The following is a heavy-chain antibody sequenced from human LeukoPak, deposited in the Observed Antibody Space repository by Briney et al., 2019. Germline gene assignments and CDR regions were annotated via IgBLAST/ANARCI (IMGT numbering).Heavy chain of an antibody. V-gene: IGHV3-7*01. D-gene: IGHD3-3*01. J-gene: IGHJ4*02. CDR1: GSTFSSYW. CDR3: ASARGYDFWSGSNY. CDR2: IKQDGSEK. Sequence: GGSLRLSCAASGSTFSSYWMTWVRQAPGKGLEWVSNIKQDGSEKYYVDSVKGRFTTSRDNAKNSLYLQMNSLRAADTAVYYCASARGYDFWSGSNYWGQGTLVTVSS.